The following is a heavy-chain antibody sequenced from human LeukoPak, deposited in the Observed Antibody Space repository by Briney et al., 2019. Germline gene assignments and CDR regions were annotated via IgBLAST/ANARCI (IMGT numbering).Heavy chain of an antibody. V-gene: IGHV1-2*02. J-gene: IGHJ4*02. CDR1: GYTFTGYY. Sequence: ASVKVSCKASGYTFTGYYMHWVRQAPGQGLEWMGWINPNSGGTNSAQKFQGRVTLTRETSISTAYMELSSLRSDDTAVYYCARDDRSDYWGQGTLVTVSS. CDR3: ARDDRSDY. CDR2: INPNSGGT. D-gene: IGHD2-15*01.